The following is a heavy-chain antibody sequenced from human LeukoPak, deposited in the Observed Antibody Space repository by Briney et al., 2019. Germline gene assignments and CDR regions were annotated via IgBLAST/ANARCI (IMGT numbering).Heavy chain of an antibody. Sequence: GGSLRLSCTASGFTFGDYAMTWVRQAPGKGLEWVGFIASETYGGTAEYAASVKGRFTISRDNAKNSLYLQMNSLRAEDTAVYYCARGGRGSGPNFDYWGQGTLVTVSS. CDR3: ARGGRGSGPNFDY. D-gene: IGHD2-15*01. J-gene: IGHJ4*02. V-gene: IGHV3-49*04. CDR1: GFTFGDYA. CDR2: IASETYGGTA.